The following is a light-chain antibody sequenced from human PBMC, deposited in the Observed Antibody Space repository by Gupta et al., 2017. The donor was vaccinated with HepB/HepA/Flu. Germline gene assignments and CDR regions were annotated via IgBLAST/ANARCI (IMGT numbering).Light chain of an antibody. CDR3: QSYDSSLSAWV. Sequence: QSVLTQPPSVSGAPGQRVTISCTGSTSNVGAGNDVHWYQLLPGTAPKIIIYGNNIRPSGVPDRLSGSKSGTSASLAITGLQAEDEADYYCQSYDSSLSAWVFGGGTKLTVL. V-gene: IGLV1-40*01. CDR2: GNN. J-gene: IGLJ3*02. CDR1: TSNVGAGND.